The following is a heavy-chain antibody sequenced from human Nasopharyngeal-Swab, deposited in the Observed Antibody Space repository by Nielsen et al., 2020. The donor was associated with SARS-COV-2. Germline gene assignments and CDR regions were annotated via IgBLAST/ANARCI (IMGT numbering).Heavy chain of an antibody. CDR3: ATKDYSGPYWPDFDF. CDR2: IYYSGST. Sequence: WIRQPPGKGLEWIGEIYYSGSTTYNPSLKSRVTKSMDRSKNQFSLNLNYVTAADTAVYYCATKDYSGPYWPDFDFWGQGTLVTVSS. J-gene: IGHJ4*02. V-gene: IGHV4-28*01. D-gene: IGHD2-8*02.